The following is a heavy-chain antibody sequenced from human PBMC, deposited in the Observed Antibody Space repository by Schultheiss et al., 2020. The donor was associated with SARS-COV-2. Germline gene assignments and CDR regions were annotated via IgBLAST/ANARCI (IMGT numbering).Heavy chain of an antibody. V-gene: IGHV3-48*03. CDR2: ISSSGSTI. Sequence: GGSLRLSCAASGFTFSSYEMNWVRQAPGKGLEWVSYISSSGSTIYYADSVKGRFTISRDNSKNTLYLQMNSLRAEDTAVYYCAREGMVRGVVPDYWGQGTLVTVSS. D-gene: IGHD3-10*01. CDR1: GFTFSSYE. J-gene: IGHJ4*02. CDR3: AREGMVRGVVPDY.